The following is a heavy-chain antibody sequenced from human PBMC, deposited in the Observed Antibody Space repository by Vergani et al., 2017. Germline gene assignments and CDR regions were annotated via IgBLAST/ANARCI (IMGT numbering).Heavy chain of an antibody. CDR3: ARAGSNDVLAYYYGMDV. CDR1: GFTFSSYA. Sequence: QVQLVESGGGVVQPGRSLRLSCAASGFTFSSYAMHWVRQAPGKGLEWVAVISYDGSNKYYADSVKGRFTISRDNSKNTLYLQMYSLRAEDTAVYYCARAGSNDVLAYYYGMDVWGQGTTVTVSS. D-gene: IGHD1-1*01. J-gene: IGHJ6*02. CDR2: ISYDGSNK. V-gene: IGHV3-30-3*01.